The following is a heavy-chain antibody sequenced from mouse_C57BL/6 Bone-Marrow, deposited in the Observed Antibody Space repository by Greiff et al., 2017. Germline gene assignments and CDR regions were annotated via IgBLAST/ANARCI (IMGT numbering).Heavy chain of an antibody. V-gene: IGHV2-6*01. J-gene: IGHJ3*01. D-gene: IGHD2-3*01. CDR3: ASGWLLAY. CDR1: GFSLTSYG. Sequence: VQLMESGPGLVAPSPTLSITCTVSGFSLTSYGVDWVRQSPGQGLEWLGVIWGVGSKNYYSALKSRLGNSKDNSKSQVFLKMNSRQTADTAVYYCASGWLLAYWGQGTLVTVSA. CDR2: IWGVGSK.